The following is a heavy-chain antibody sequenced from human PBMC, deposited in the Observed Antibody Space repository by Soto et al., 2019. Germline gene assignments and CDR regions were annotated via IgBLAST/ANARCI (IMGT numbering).Heavy chain of an antibody. Sequence: GGSLRLSCAASGFTFDDYAMGWVRQAPGKGLEWVSAITGSGSDTYYLDSVKGRFTISRDNSKNTLFLQVNSLRAEDTAIYYCAKLGSSAWSPHYYFDYWGQGTLVTVSS. D-gene: IGHD3-10*01. V-gene: IGHV3-23*01. CDR1: GFTFDDYA. CDR2: ITGSGSDT. J-gene: IGHJ4*02. CDR3: AKLGSSAWSPHYYFDY.